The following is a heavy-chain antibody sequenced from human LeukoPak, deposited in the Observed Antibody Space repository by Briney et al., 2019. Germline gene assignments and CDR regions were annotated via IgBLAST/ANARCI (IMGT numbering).Heavy chain of an antibody. V-gene: IGHV3-48*02. J-gene: IGHJ4*02. D-gene: IGHD1-1*01. CDR3: ARDRGVTTRPRGYFDF. CDR1: GFIFSRYS. Sequence: GGSLRLSCAASGFIFSRYSMNWARQAPGKGLEWVSYISSGSSTIYYADSVKGRFTISRDSANSLHLQMNSLRDEDTAVYYCARDRGVTTRPRGYFDFWGQGTLVTVSS. CDR2: ISSGSSTI.